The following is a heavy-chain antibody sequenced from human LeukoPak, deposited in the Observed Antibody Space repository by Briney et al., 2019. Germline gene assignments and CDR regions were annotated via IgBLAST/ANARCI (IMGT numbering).Heavy chain of an antibody. Sequence: SETLSLTCAVYGGSFSGYYWSWIRQPPGKGLEWIGEINHSGSTNYNPSLKSRVTISVDTSKNQFSLKLSSVPAADTAVYYCARDRHYKLPTLHYYYYGMDVWGQGTTVTVSS. CDR2: INHSGST. CDR3: ARDRHYKLPTLHYYYYGMDV. D-gene: IGHD4-4*01. CDR1: GGSFSGYY. V-gene: IGHV4-34*01. J-gene: IGHJ6*02.